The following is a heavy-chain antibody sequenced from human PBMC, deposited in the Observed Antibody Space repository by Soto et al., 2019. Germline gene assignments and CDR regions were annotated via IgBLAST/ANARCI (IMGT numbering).Heavy chain of an antibody. CDR1: GGSISSGGYY. V-gene: IGHV4-31*03. D-gene: IGHD3-10*01. CDR3: ARFYMVRGVMSAFDI. CDR2: IYYLGST. Sequence: QVQLQESGPGLVKPSQTLSLACTVSGGSISSGGYYWSWIRQHPGKGLEWIGYIYYLGSTYYNPSLKSRVTIAVDTSKKQFSLKLSSVTAADTAGYYCARFYMVRGVMSAFDIWGKGTMVTVSS. J-gene: IGHJ3*02.